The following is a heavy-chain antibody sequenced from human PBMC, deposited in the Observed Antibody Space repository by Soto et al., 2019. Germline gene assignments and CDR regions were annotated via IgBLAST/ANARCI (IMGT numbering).Heavy chain of an antibody. V-gene: IGHV3-7*03. J-gene: IGHJ4*02. CDR1: GFTFSRYW. CDR3: ARDFHGYFDY. Sequence: EVQLVESGGGLVQPGGSLRLSCAASGFTFSRYWMSWVRQAPGKGLDWVANIKQDGSEKYYVDSVKGRFTISGDNANSALYLQMNSLRADDTAVYYCARDFHGYFDYCGKGTLVTVTS. CDR2: IKQDGSEK.